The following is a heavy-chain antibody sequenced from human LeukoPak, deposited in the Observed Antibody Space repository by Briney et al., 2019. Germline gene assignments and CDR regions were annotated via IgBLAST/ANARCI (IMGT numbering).Heavy chain of an antibody. CDR3: ARDRATVTADAFDI. Sequence: ASVKVSCKASGYTFTSYGISWVRQAPGQGLEWMGWISAYNGNTNYPQKVQGGVTMTTDTSTSTAYMELRSLRSDDTAVYYCARDRATVTADAFDIWGQGTMVTVSS. V-gene: IGHV1-18*01. CDR2: ISAYNGNT. D-gene: IGHD4-17*01. CDR1: GYTFTSYG. J-gene: IGHJ3*02.